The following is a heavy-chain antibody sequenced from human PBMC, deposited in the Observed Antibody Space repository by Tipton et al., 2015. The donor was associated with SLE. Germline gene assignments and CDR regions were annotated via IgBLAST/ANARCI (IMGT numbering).Heavy chain of an antibody. D-gene: IGHD2-2*01. V-gene: IGHV4-59*08. J-gene: IGHJ4*02. CDR2: SYHSGIS. CDR1: GGSISDYH. Sequence: TLSLTCTVSGGSISDYHWSWIRQPPGKGLEWIGYSYHSGISNYNPSLRSRVNISMDTSKNQFSLKLRSVTAADTAVYYCVVCSPSSCAYFDYWGQGRLVTVSS. CDR3: VVCSPSSCAYFDY.